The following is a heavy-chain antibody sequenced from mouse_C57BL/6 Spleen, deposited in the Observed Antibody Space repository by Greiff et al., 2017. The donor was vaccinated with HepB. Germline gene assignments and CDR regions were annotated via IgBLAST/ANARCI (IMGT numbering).Heavy chain of an antibody. Sequence: QVQLKQSGAELVRPGASVKLSCKASGYTFTDYYINWVKQRPGQGLEWIARIYPGSGNTYYNEKFKGKATLTAEKSSSTAYMQLSSLTSEDSAVYFCAKLGGNYVGFAYWGQGTLVTVSA. CDR1: GYTFTDYY. V-gene: IGHV1-76*01. J-gene: IGHJ3*01. CDR3: AKLGGNYVGFAY. CDR2: IYPGSGNT. D-gene: IGHD2-1*01.